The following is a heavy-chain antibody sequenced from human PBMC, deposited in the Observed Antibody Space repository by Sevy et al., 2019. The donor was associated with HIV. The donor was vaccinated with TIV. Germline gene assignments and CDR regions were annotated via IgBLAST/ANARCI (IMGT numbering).Heavy chain of an antibody. CDR3: ARLSVGDYYDSSGYTVFDY. Sequence: GGSLRLSCAASGFTFSSYAMHWVRQAPGKGLEWVAVISYDGSNKYYADSVKGRFTISRDNSKNTRYLQMNSLRAEDTAVYYCARLSVGDYYDSSGYTVFDYWGQGTLVTVSS. J-gene: IGHJ4*02. CDR1: GFTFSSYA. V-gene: IGHV3-30-3*01. CDR2: ISYDGSNK. D-gene: IGHD3-22*01.